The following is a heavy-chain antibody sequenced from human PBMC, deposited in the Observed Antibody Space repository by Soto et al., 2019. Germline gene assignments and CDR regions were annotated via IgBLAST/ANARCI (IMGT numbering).Heavy chain of an antibody. D-gene: IGHD3-22*01. Sequence: QVQLVESGGGVVQPGRSLRLTCAASGFIFSGSGMHWVRQAPGKGLEWVARVSNGGIRKYYGDSVKGRFTISRDNAENTLYLQMNSLRAEDTAVYYCARWVGGSMYDNSGKYDSWGQGTLVTVSS. CDR1: GFIFSGSG. J-gene: IGHJ5*01. V-gene: IGHV3-30*03. CDR3: ARWVGGSMYDNSGKYDS. CDR2: VSNGGIRK.